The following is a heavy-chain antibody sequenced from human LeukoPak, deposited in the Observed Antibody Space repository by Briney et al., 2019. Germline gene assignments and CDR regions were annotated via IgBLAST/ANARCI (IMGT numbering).Heavy chain of an antibody. Sequence: PGGSLRLSCAASGFTFSSYSMNWVRQAPGKGLEWVSYISSSSSTIYYADSVKGRFTISRDNAKNSLYLQMNSLRAEDTAVYYCARTIFGVAPYFDYWGQGTLVTGSS. V-gene: IGHV3-48*01. CDR1: GFTFSSYS. CDR3: ARTIFGVAPYFDY. J-gene: IGHJ4*02. CDR2: ISSSSSTI. D-gene: IGHD3-3*01.